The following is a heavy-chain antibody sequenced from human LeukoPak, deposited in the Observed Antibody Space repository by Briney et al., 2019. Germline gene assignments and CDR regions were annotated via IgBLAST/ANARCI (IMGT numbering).Heavy chain of an antibody. CDR1: RFTFSSYE. CDR2: ISSSGSTI. J-gene: IGHJ4*02. V-gene: IGHV3-48*03. Sequence: GGSLRLSCAASRFTFSSYEMNWVRQAPGKGLEWVSYISSSGSTIYYADSVKGRFTISRDNAKNSLYLQMNSLRAEDTAVYYCAREGGYYDSSGYYRTSIDYWGQGTLVTVSS. CDR3: AREGGYYDSSGYYRTSIDY. D-gene: IGHD3-22*01.